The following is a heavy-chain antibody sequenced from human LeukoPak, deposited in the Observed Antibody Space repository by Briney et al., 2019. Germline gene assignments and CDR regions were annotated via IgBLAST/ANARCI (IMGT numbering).Heavy chain of an antibody. CDR1: GFTFSSYW. D-gene: IGHD6-13*01. J-gene: IGHJ4*02. CDR3: AKDPLQQLVPLGDY. CDR2: INSDGSST. Sequence: PGGSLRLSCAASGFTFSSYWMHWVRQVPGKGLVWVSRINSDGSSTSYADSVKGRFTISRDNSKNTLYLQMNSLRAEDTAVYYCAKDPLQQLVPLGDYWGQGTLVTVSS. V-gene: IGHV3-74*01.